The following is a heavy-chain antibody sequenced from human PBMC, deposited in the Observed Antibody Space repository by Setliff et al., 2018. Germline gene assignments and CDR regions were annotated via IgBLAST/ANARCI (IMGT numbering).Heavy chain of an antibody. V-gene: IGHV1-69*10. CDR3: ARGNVVVPAATQDYYYYGMDV. J-gene: IGHJ6*02. CDR1: GGTFSSYA. CDR2: IIPILGIA. D-gene: IGHD2-2*01. Sequence: GASVKVSCKASGGTFSSYAISWVRQAPGQGLEWMGGIIPILGIANYAQKFQGRVTITADESTSTAYMELSRLRSDDTAVYYCARGNVVVPAATQDYYYYGMDVWGQGTTVTVSS.